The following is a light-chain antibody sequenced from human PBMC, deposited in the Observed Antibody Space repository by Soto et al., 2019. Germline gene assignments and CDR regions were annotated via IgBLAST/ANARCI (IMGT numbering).Light chain of an antibody. CDR1: QSVSSY. V-gene: IGKV3-11*01. CDR2: DAS. CDR3: QLRSFT. Sequence: EIVLTQSPATLSLSPGERATLSCRASQSVSSYLAWYQLKPGQAPRLLIYDASTRPTGIPARFSGSGSGPDFTLTISSLEPEDFAVYYFQLRSFTFGGGTKVEIK. J-gene: IGKJ4*01.